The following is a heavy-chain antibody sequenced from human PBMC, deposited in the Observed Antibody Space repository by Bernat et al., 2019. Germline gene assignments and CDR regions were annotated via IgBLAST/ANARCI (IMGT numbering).Heavy chain of an antibody. D-gene: IGHD5-12*01. CDR1: GFTFSSYA. Sequence: QVQLVESGGGVVQPGRSLRLSCAASGFTFSSYAMHWVRQAPGKGLEWVAVISYDGSNKYYADSVKGRFTISRDNSKNTLYLQMNSLRAEDTAVYYCARGPRTAGVATIIFGWFDPWGQGTLVTVSS. V-gene: IGHV3-30-3*01. J-gene: IGHJ5*02. CDR2: ISYDGSNK. CDR3: ARGPRTAGVATIIFGWFDP.